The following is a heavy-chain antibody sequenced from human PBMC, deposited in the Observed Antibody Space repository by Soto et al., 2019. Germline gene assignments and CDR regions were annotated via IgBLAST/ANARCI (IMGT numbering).Heavy chain of an antibody. CDR3: ARVLNDIVVVVAAMYYFDY. Sequence: ASVKVSCKASGYTFTSYGISWVRQAPGQGLEWMGWISAYNGNTNYAQKLQGRVTMTTDTSTSTAYMELRSLRSDDTAVYYYARVLNDIVVVVAAMYYFDYWGQGTLVTVSS. J-gene: IGHJ4*02. CDR2: ISAYNGNT. CDR1: GYTFTSYG. D-gene: IGHD2-15*01. V-gene: IGHV1-18*01.